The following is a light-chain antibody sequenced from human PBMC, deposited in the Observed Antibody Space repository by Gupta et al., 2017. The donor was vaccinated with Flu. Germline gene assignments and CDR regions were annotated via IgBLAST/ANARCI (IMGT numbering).Light chain of an antibody. CDR1: TGGVLSGHY. CDR2: DKS. V-gene: IGLV7-46*01. Sequence: VTLNSSSSTGGVLSGHYPYGLQQKPGQAPMILMYDKSNRHSGTPARFSGSILGATDALTINGAQAEDEAEYYCQPTYTTPSLVVFGGGTKLTVL. CDR3: QPTYTTPSLVV. J-gene: IGLJ3*02.